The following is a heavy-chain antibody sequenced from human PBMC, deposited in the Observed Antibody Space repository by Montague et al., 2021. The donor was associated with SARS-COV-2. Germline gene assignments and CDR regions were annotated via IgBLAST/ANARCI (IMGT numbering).Heavy chain of an antibody. V-gene: IGHV4-61*02. CDR2: IYSNGNT. CDR1: GGSISSDYYY. J-gene: IGHJ3*02. CDR3: ARGSYGPDAFDI. Sequence: TRSLTCTVSGGSISSDYYYWSWIRQPAGKGLEWIGRIYSNGNTNYYPSLKSRGTISADTSENQLYLKLSSVTAADTAVYYCARGSYGPDAFDIWGQGTMVTVSS. D-gene: IGHD5-18*01.